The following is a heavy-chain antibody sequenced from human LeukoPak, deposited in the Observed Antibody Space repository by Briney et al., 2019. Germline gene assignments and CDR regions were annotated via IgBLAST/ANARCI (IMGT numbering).Heavy chain of an antibody. CDR3: ARDYSGYVQGVYYFDY. V-gene: IGHV4-59*01. CDR2: IYYSGST. Sequence: SETLSLTRTVSGGSISSYYWSWIRQPPGKGLEWIGYIYYSGSTNYNPSLKSRVTISVDTSKNQFSLKLGSVTAADTAVYYCARDYSGYVQGVYYFDYWGQGTLVTVSS. D-gene: IGHD5-12*01. CDR1: GGSISSYY. J-gene: IGHJ4*02.